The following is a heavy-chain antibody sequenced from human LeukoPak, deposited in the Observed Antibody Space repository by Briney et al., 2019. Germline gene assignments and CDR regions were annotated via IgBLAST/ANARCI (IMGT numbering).Heavy chain of an antibody. CDR1: GGTFSSYA. CDR2: IIPIFGTA. J-gene: IGHJ3*02. V-gene: IGHV1-69*05. D-gene: IGHD3-10*01. Sequence: ASVKVSCKASGGTFSSYAISWVRQAPGQGLEWMGGIIPIFGTANYAQKFQGRVTITTDESTSTAYMELSSLRSEDTAVYYCARPRPGRGVIGAFDIWGQGTMVTVSS. CDR3: ARPRPGRGVIGAFDI.